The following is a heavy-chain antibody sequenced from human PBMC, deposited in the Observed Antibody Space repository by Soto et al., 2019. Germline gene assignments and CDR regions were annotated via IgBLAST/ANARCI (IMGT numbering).Heavy chain of an antibody. Sequence: SETLSLTCTVTGDSISSRSYYWGWIRQPPGKGLEWIGSIYYSGSTYNNPSLRSRVSMSIETSKDQFSLKLKSVTAADTALYFCARQRNSVVTQAYFDVWGQGSMVTVYS. CDR1: GDSISSRSYY. CDR2: IYYSGST. CDR3: ARQRNSVVTQAYFDV. D-gene: IGHD2-21*02. V-gene: IGHV4-39*01. J-gene: IGHJ4*02.